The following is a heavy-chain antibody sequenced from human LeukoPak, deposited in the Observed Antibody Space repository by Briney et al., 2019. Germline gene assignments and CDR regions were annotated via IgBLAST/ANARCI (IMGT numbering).Heavy chain of an antibody. D-gene: IGHD3-22*01. J-gene: IGHJ4*02. Sequence: GESLRISCKGSGYSFTSYWISWVRQMPGKGLEWMGRIDPDDSYTNFSPSFQGHVTISADKYISTAYLQWSSLKASDTAMYYCARHLPSTLYYDSSSYPPDDYWGQGTLDTVSS. CDR2: IDPDDSYT. CDR3: ARHLPSTLYYDSSSYPPDDY. V-gene: IGHV5-10-1*01. CDR1: GYSFTSYW.